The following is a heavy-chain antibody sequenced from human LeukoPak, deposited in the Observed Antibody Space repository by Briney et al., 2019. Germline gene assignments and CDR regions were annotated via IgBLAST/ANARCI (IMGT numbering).Heavy chain of an antibody. D-gene: IGHD6-19*01. Sequence: PGGSLRLSCAVSGFTFSSYDMHWVRQATGKGLEWVSAIGTAGDTYSPGSVKGRFTISRENAKTSLYLQMNSLRAGDTAVYYCARGTYDSSGWYEGHFDYWGQGTLVTVSS. V-gene: IGHV3-13*01. CDR1: GFTFSSYD. CDR3: ARGTYDSSGWYEGHFDY. CDR2: IGTAGDT. J-gene: IGHJ4*02.